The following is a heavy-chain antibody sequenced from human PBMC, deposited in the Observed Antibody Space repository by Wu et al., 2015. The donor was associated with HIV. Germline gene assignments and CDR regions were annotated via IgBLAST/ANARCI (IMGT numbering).Heavy chain of an antibody. CDR1: GYSITANY. V-gene: IGHV1-2*02. CDR2: INPNSGDR. D-gene: IGHD3-10*01. J-gene: IGHJ5*02. CDR3: AATMFRGGADR. Sequence: QVQLVQSEDEVKKAGASVRVSCKASGYSITANYLLWVRQAPGQGLEWMGWINPNSGDRKYAQSFQGRVTMTRDKSVNTAYMELSSLRPDDTAVYFCAATMFRGGADRWGQGTLVIVSS.